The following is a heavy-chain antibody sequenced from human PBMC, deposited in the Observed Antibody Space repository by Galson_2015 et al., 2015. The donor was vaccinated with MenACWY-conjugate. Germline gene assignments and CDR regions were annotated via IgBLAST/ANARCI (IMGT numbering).Heavy chain of an antibody. D-gene: IGHD5-18*01. V-gene: IGHV1-69*01. CDR2: VIPIFGTA. Sequence: GLEWMGGVIPIFGTANYAQKFQGRVTITADESTSTAYMELSSLRSEDTAVYYCARGLGTDTVMVMGYYYGMDVWGQGTTVTVSS. CDR3: ARGLGTDTVMVMGYYYGMDV. J-gene: IGHJ6*02.